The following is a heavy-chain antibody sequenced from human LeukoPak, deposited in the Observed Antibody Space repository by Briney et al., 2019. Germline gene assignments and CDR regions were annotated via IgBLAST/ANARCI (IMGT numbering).Heavy chain of an antibody. CDR1: GGSISSSSYY. J-gene: IGHJ4*02. D-gene: IGHD3-10*01. Sequence: SETLSLTCTVSGGSISSSSYYWGWIRQPPGKGLEWIGSIYYSGSTYYNPSLKNRVTISVDTSKNQFSLKLSSVTAADTAVYYCARVQHRGSYFFDSWGQGTLVTVSS. CDR3: ARVQHRGSYFFDS. CDR2: IYYSGST. V-gene: IGHV4-39*07.